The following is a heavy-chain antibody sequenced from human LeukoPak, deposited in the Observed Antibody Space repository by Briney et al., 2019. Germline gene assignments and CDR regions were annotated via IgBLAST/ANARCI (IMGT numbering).Heavy chain of an antibody. Sequence: AASVKVSCKASGFTFTSSAVQWVRQARGQRLEWIGWIVVGSGNTNYAQKFQERVTITADESTSTAYMELSSLRSEDTAVYYCARARLSGSYGIDYWGQGTLVTVSS. CDR1: GFTFTSSA. J-gene: IGHJ4*02. V-gene: IGHV1-58*01. D-gene: IGHD1-26*01. CDR3: ARARLSGSYGIDY. CDR2: IVVGSGNT.